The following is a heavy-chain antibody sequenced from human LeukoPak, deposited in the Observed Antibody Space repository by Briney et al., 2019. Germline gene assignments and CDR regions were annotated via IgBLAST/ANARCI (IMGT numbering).Heavy chain of an antibody. J-gene: IGHJ6*04. V-gene: IGHV1-69*13. CDR2: IIPIFGTA. D-gene: IGHD6-19*01. CDR3: AGAVAGNYYYYGMDV. Sequence: AASVTVSFKASGGTFISYAISWVRQAPGQGLEWMGGIIPIFGTANYAQKFQGRVTITADESTSTAYMELSSLRSEDTAVYSCAGAVAGNYYYYGMDVWGKGTTVTVSS. CDR1: GGTFISYA.